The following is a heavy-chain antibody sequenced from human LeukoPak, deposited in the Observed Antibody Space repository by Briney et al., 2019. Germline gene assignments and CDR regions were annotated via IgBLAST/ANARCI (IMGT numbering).Heavy chain of an antibody. V-gene: IGHV4-34*01. CDR1: GGSFSGYY. CDR2: INHSGST. J-gene: IGHJ4*02. CDR3: ARHRKATLSTVTKWEQGDYFDY. D-gene: IGHD4-17*01. Sequence: PSETLSLTCAVYGGSFSGYYWSWIRQPPGKGLEWIGEINHSGSTNYNPSLKSRVTISVDTSKNQFSLKLSSVTAADTAVYYCARHRKATLSTVTKWEQGDYFDYWGQGTLVTVSS.